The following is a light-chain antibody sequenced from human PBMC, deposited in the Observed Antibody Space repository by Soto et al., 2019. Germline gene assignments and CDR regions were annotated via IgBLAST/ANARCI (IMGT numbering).Light chain of an antibody. Sequence: DIQMTQSPSSLSASVRDRVTISCRASQSISTYLNWYQQKPGKAPRLLIYAASSVQTGVPPRFSGSGSGTDFTLTISSLRPEDIATYFCQQSNSAPPWTFGQGTKVDIK. CDR2: AAS. J-gene: IGKJ1*01. CDR3: QQSNSAPPWT. V-gene: IGKV1-39*01. CDR1: QSISTY.